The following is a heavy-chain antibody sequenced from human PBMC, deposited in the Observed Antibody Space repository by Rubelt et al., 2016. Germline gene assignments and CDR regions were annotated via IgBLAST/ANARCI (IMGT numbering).Heavy chain of an antibody. CDR3: ARDGYYDFWSGYYFSRLDY. CDR1: GYTFTSYD. V-gene: IGHV1-8*01. CDR2: MNPNSGNT. D-gene: IGHD3-3*01. Sequence: VKVSCKASGYTFTSYDINWVRQATGQGLEWMGWMNPNSGNTGYAQKFQGRVTMTRNTSISTAYMELSSLRSEDTAVYYCARDGYYDFWSGYYFSRLDYWGQGTLVTVSS. J-gene: IGHJ4*02.